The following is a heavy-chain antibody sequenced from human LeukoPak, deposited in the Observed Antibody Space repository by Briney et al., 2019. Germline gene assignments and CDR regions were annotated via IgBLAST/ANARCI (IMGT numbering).Heavy chain of an antibody. CDR2: INHSGST. V-gene: IGHV4-34*01. Sequence: SETLSLTCAVYGGSFSGYYWSWIRQPPGKGLEWIGEINHSGSTNYNPSLKSRVTISVDTSKNQFSLKLSSVTAADTAVYYCASGPNTHYYGSGSYVYWGQGTLVTVSS. D-gene: IGHD3-10*01. CDR3: ASGPNTHYYGSGSYVY. J-gene: IGHJ4*02. CDR1: GGSFSGYY.